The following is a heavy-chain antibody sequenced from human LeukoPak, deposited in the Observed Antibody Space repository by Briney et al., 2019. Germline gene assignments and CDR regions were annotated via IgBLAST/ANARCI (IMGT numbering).Heavy chain of an antibody. Sequence: GGSLRLSCAASGFTFSSYSMNWVRQAPGKGLEWVSYISSSSSTIYYADSVKGRFTISRDNAKNSLYLQMNSLRAEDTAVYYCASYYDFWSGYYNPQYYFDYWGQGTLVTVSS. CDR2: ISSSSSTI. J-gene: IGHJ4*02. V-gene: IGHV3-48*04. CDR3: ASYYDFWSGYYNPQYYFDY. CDR1: GFTFSSYS. D-gene: IGHD3-3*01.